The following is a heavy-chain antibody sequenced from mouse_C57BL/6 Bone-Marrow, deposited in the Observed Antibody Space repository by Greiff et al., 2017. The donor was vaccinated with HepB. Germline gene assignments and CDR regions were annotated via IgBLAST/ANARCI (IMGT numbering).Heavy chain of an antibody. CDR2: ISNGGGST. CDR1: GFTFSDYY. D-gene: IGHD1-1*01. Sequence: EVMLVESGGGLVQPGGSLKLSCAASGFTFSDYYMYWVRQTPEKRLEWVAYISNGGGSTYYPDTVKGRFTISRDNAKNTLYLQMSRLKSEDSAMYYCARLYYGSSSLDVWGTGTTVTVSS. J-gene: IGHJ1*03. CDR3: ARLYYGSSSLDV. V-gene: IGHV5-12*01.